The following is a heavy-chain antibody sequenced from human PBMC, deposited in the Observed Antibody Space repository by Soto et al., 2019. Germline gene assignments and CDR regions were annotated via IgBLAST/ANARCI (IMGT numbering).Heavy chain of an antibody. J-gene: IGHJ4*02. Sequence: ASVKVSCKVSGYTLTELSMHWVRQAPGKGLEWMGGFDPEDGETIYAQKFQGRVTMTEDTSTDTAYMELSSLRSEDTAVYYCATVAYDFWSGYFIGFDYWGQGILVTVSS. D-gene: IGHD3-3*01. CDR3: ATVAYDFWSGYFIGFDY. V-gene: IGHV1-24*01. CDR2: FDPEDGET. CDR1: GYTLTELS.